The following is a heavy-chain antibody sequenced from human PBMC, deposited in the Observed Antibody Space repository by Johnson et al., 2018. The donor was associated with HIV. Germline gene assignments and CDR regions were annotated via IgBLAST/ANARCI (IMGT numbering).Heavy chain of an antibody. D-gene: IGHD6-13*01. CDR3: ARGGYLDAFDI. V-gene: IGHV3-13*01. CDR1: GFTFSSYD. Sequence: VQLVESGGGLVQPGGSLRLSCAASGFTFSSYDMHWVRQATGKGLEWVSAIGTAGDTYYADSVKGRFTISRDNSKNTLYLQMNSLRAEDTAVYYCARGGYLDAFDIWGQGTMVTVSS. J-gene: IGHJ3*02. CDR2: IGTAGDT.